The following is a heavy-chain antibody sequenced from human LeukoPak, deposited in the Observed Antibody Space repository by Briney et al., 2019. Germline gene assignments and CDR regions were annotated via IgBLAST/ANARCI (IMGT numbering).Heavy chain of an antibody. J-gene: IGHJ5*02. CDR3: ARGVSEYYYDSSGYYTGSYDP. CDR1: GFTFSNYG. V-gene: IGHV3-30*03. Sequence: GRSLRLSCAASGFTFSNYGMHWVRQAPGAGLEWVALTSNDGNEKYYADSVKGRFTVSRDNAKNTLYLQMNSLRAEDTAVYYCARGVSEYYYDSSGYYTGSYDPWGQGTLVTVSS. D-gene: IGHD3-22*01. CDR2: TSNDGNEK.